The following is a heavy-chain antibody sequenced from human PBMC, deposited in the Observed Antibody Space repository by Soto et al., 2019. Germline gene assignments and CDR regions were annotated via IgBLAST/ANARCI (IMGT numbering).Heavy chain of an antibody. CDR2: ISAYNGNT. J-gene: IGHJ5*02. Sequence: SXKVSFEASGYTXTSYGTRLVRQAPGQGLEWMGWISAYNGNTNYAQKLQGRVTMTTDTSTRTAYMELRSLRSDDTDVYYCARDSSARNHWFDPWGQGTLGTVS. CDR1: GYTXTSYG. CDR3: ARDSSARNHWFDP. V-gene: IGHV1-18*01.